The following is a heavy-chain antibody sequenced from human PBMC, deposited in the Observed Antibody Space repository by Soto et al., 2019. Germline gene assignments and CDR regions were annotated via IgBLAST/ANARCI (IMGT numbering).Heavy chain of an antibody. CDR1: GGSISSGGYY. Sequence: QAQLQESGPGLVKPSQTLSLTCTVSGGSISSGGYYWSWIRQHPGKGLEWIGYIYYSGSTYYNPSLKSRVTISVDTSKNQFSLKLSSVTAADTAVYYCARGSVVAATLFDYWGQGTLVTVSS. J-gene: IGHJ4*02. CDR2: IYYSGST. V-gene: IGHV4-31*03. D-gene: IGHD2-15*01. CDR3: ARGSVVAATLFDY.